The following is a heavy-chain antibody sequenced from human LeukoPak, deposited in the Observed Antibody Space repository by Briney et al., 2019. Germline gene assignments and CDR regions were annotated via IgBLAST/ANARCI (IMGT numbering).Heavy chain of an antibody. CDR3: VRNRDSSGYIY. CDR1: GLTVSSNY. J-gene: IGHJ4*02. D-gene: IGHD3-22*01. Sequence: GGSLRLSCAASGLTVSSNYMSWVRQSPGKGLEWVSVVYSGGDTYYTDSVKGRFTISRDNSKNTVYLQMNSLRAEDTAVYYCVRNRDSSGYIYWGQGTLVTVSS. V-gene: IGHV3-66*02. CDR2: VYSGGDT.